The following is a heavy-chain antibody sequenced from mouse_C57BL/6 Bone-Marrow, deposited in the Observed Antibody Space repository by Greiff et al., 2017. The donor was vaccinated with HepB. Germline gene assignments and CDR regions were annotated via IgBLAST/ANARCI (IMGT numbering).Heavy chain of an antibody. Sequence: EVMLVESGGGLVQPGGSLKLSCAASGFTFSDYYMYWVRQTPEKRLEWVAYISNGGGSTYYPDTVKGRFTISRDNAKNTLYLQMSRLKSEDTAMYYCARPSYYGIKGYAMDYWGQGTSVTVSS. D-gene: IGHD2-10*01. CDR2: ISNGGGST. J-gene: IGHJ4*01. CDR1: GFTFSDYY. CDR3: ARPSYYGIKGYAMDY. V-gene: IGHV5-12*01.